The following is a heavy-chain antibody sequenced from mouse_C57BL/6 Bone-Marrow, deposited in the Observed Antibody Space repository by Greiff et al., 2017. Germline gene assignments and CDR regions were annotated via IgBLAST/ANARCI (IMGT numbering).Heavy chain of an antibody. D-gene: IGHD1-1*01. Sequence: EVKLVESEGGLVQPGSSMKLSCTASGFTFRDYYMAWVRQVPEKGLEWVANINYDGSSTYYLDYLKSRFIISRDNAKNILYLQMSRLKSEDTATYYCARGEYYGSAWFAYWGQGTLVTVAA. CDR3: ARGEYYGSAWFAY. J-gene: IGHJ3*01. CDR2: INYDGSST. CDR1: GFTFRDYY. V-gene: IGHV5-16*01.